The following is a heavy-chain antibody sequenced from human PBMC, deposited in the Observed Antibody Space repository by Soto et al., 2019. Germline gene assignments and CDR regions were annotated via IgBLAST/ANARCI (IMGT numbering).Heavy chain of an antibody. V-gene: IGHV4-39*07. CDR2: IYYSGST. J-gene: IGHJ3*02. Sequence: SETLSLTCTVSGGSISSSSYYWGWIRQPPGKGLEWIGSIYYSGSTYYNPSLKSRVTISVDTSKNQFSLKLSSVTAADTAVYYCAREREATGDLDAFDIWGQGTMVTVSS. D-gene: IGHD7-27*01. CDR1: GGSISSSSYY. CDR3: AREREATGDLDAFDI.